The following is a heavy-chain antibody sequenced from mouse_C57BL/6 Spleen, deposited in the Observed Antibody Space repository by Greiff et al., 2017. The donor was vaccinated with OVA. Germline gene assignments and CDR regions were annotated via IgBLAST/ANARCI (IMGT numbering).Heavy chain of an antibody. J-gene: IGHJ2*01. D-gene: IGHD1-1*01. CDR3: ARGVITTVEDFDY. V-gene: IGHV1-26*01. CDR1: GYTFTDYY. Sequence: EVQLQQSGPELVKPGASVKISCKASGYTFTDYYMNWVKQSHGKSLEWIGDINPNNGGTSYNQKFKGKATLTVDKSSSTAYMELRSLTSEDSAVYYCARGVITTVEDFDYWGQGTTLTVSS. CDR2: INPNNGGT.